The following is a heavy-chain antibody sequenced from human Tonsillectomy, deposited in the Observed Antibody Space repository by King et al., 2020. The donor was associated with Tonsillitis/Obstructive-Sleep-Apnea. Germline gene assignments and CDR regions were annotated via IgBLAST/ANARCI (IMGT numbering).Heavy chain of an antibody. J-gene: IGHJ4*02. V-gene: IGHV3-53*01. CDR3: ARMNLAVD. D-gene: IGHD6-19*01. CDR1: GFTVSSDY. Sequence: VQLVESGGGLIQPGGSLRLACAASGFTVSSDYMSWVRQAPGKGLEWVSVIYSNGRTYCPDSVKGRFTISRDNSKNTLYLQMNSLRAEDTAVYYCARMNLAVDWGQGTLVTVSS. CDR2: IYSNGRT.